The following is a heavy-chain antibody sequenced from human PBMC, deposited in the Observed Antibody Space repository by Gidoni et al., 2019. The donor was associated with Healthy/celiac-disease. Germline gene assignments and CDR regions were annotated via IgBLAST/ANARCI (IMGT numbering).Heavy chain of an antibody. Sequence: QVQLVESGGGVVQPGRSLRLSCAASGFTFSRYGMHWVRQAPGKGLEWVAVISYDGSNKYYADSVKGRFTISRDNSKNTLYLQMNSLRAEDTAVYYCAKDGNTVTTFSWGDYYYYYMDVWGKGTTVTVSS. V-gene: IGHV3-30*18. CDR2: ISYDGSNK. D-gene: IGHD4-4*01. J-gene: IGHJ6*03. CDR1: GFTFSRYG. CDR3: AKDGNTVTTFSWGDYYYYYMDV.